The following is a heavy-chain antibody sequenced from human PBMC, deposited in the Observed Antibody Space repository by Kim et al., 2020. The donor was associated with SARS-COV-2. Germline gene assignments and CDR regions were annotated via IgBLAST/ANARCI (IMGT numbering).Heavy chain of an antibody. J-gene: IGHJ4*02. Sequence: GGSLRLSCAASGFTFDDYAMHWVRQAPGKGLEWVSLISGDGGSTYYADSVKGRFTISRDNSKNSLYLQMNSLRTEDTALYYCAKGHIRFLEWPLIAPLYPGLDYWGQGTLVTVSS. V-gene: IGHV3-43*02. CDR2: ISGDGGST. D-gene: IGHD3-3*01. CDR1: GFTFDDYA. CDR3: AKGHIRFLEWPLIAPLYPGLDY.